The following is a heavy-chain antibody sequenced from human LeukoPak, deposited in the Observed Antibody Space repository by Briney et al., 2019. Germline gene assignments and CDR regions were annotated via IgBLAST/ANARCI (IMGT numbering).Heavy chain of an antibody. V-gene: IGHV4-30-2*01. J-gene: IGHJ5*02. D-gene: IGHD3-10*01. CDR3: ARELWFANAPGSWLDP. CDR1: GVSISSGAYS. CDR2: IFHTGST. Sequence: SQTLSLTCVVSGVSISSGAYSWSWIRQPPGKGLEWIGYIFHTGSTFYNPSLKSRVTISVDNSKNQFSLRLSSVTAADTAVYYCARELWFANAPGSWLDPWGQGTLVTVSS.